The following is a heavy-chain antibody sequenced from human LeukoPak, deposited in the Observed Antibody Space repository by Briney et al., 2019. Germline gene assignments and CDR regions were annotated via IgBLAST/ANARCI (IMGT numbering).Heavy chain of an antibody. CDR2: ISGSGGST. J-gene: IGHJ4*02. D-gene: IGHD6-13*01. CDR1: GFTFSSYA. V-gene: IGHV3-23*01. Sequence: GGSLRLSCAASGFTFSSYAMSWVRQAPGKGLEWVSAISGSGGSTYYADSVKGRFTISRDNSKNTLYLQMNSLRAEDTAVYYCPKARGQQQRGYYFDYWGQGTLVTVSS. CDR3: PKARGQQQRGYYFDY.